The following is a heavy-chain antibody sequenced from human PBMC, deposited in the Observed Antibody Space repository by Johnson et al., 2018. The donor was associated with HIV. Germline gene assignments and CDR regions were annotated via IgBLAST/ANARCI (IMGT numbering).Heavy chain of an antibody. J-gene: IGHJ3*02. CDR3: ARGGRGHDAFDI. V-gene: IGHV3-11*04. CDR1: GFTFNDYY. Sequence: QVQLVESGGGVVKPGGSLRLSCAASGFTFNDYYMSWIRQAPGKGLEWLSYISTSGSTIYYADSVKGRFTISRDNAKKSLYLQMNSLRAGDTAVYYCARGGRGHDAFDIWGQGTMVTVSS. CDR2: ISTSGSTI.